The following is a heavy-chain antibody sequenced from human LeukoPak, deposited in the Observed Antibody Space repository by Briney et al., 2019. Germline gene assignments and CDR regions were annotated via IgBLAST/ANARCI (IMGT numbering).Heavy chain of an antibody. D-gene: IGHD2-2*01. J-gene: IGHJ5*02. Sequence: ASVKVSCKASGYTFTSYGISWVRQAPGQGLGWMGWISAYNGNTNYAQKLQGRVTMTTDTSTSTAYMELRSLRSDDTAAYYCARDWSYCSSTSCRNLNWFDPWGQGTLVTVSS. V-gene: IGHV1-18*01. CDR2: ISAYNGNT. CDR1: GYTFTSYG. CDR3: ARDWSYCSSTSCRNLNWFDP.